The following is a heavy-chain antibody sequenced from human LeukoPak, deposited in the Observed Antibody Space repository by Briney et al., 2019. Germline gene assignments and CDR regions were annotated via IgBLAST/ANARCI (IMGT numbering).Heavy chain of an antibody. CDR2: INPNTGGT. CDR3: ASLGDFFGSGSYAPFDY. V-gene: IGHV1-2*02. J-gene: IGHJ4*02. D-gene: IGHD3-10*01. Sequence: ASVTVSFKASGYTFTVFYMHWVRQAPGQGLEWMGWINPNTGGTNYAQKLQGRVTMTRDTSITTAYMELSRLTSDDTAVYYCASLGDFFGSGSYAPFDYWGQGSLVTVSS. CDR1: GYTFTVFY.